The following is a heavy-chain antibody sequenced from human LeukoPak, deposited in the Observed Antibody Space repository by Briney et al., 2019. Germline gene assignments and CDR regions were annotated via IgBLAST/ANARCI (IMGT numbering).Heavy chain of an antibody. Sequence: GGSLRLSCAASGFTFSSYWMSWVRQAPGKGLEWVANIKQDGSEKYYVDSVKGRFTISGDNAKNSLYLQMNSLRAEDTAVYYCATVDSSGPYYYYYGMDVWGQGTTVTVSS. V-gene: IGHV3-7*01. CDR1: GFTFSSYW. CDR3: ATVDSSGPYYYYYGMDV. D-gene: IGHD3-22*01. CDR2: IKQDGSEK. J-gene: IGHJ6*02.